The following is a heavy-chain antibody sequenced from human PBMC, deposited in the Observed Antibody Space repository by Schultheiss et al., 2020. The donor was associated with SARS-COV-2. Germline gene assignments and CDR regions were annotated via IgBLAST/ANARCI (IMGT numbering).Heavy chain of an antibody. J-gene: IGHJ6*02. CDR3: ARGDSSSGMDV. CDR1: GGSISSSSYY. Sequence: SETLSLTCTVSGGSISSSSYYWGWIRQPPGKGLEWIGYIYYSGSTYYNPSLKSRVTISVDTSKNQFSLKLSSVTAADTAVYYCARGDSSSGMDVWGQGTTVTVSS. D-gene: IGHD6-13*01. V-gene: IGHV4-39*07. CDR2: IYYSGST.